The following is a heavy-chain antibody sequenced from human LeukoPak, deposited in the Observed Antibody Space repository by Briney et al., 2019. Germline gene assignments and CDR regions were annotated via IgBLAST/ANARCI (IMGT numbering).Heavy chain of an antibody. D-gene: IGHD3-10*01. CDR2: INPNSDGT. J-gene: IGHJ4*02. CDR1: VYTFTFYY. V-gene: IGHV1-2*02. CDR3: ARQSSGYFGSDY. Sequence: ASVTVSLTSSVYTFTFYYMHWERQAPGQGLGWMGWINPNSDGTNYTQKYPGRDTITRATANTTDNMELSSLRSDDTAVYCCARQSSGYFGSDYWGQGTLVTVSS.